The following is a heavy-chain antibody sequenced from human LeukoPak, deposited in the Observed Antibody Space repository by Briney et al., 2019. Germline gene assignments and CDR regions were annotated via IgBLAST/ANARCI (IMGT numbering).Heavy chain of an antibody. Sequence: GSSVKVSCKASGGTFSSYAISWVRQAPGQGLEWMGGIIPIFGTANYAQKFQGRVTITADESTSTAYMELSSLRSEDTAVYYCARSGGGYDPKRYQNYYYYGMDVWGQGTTVTVSS. CDR1: GGTFSSYA. D-gene: IGHD5-12*01. J-gene: IGHJ6*02. V-gene: IGHV1-69*01. CDR2: IIPIFGTA. CDR3: ARSGGGYDPKRYQNYYYYGMDV.